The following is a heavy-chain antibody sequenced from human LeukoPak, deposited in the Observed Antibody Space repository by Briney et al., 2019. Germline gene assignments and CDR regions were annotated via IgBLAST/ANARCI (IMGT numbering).Heavy chain of an antibody. CDR3: GRDPNGDYVGAFEF. Sequence: QPGGSLRLSCAASGFTFSEYALVWVRQAPGKGLEWVSASSSGGANTLYADAVKGRFTISRDNSKNTLYLQMDSLRAEDTAVYFCGRDPNGDYVGAFEFWGHGTMVTVSS. J-gene: IGHJ3*01. V-gene: IGHV3-23*01. D-gene: IGHD4-17*01. CDR1: GFTFSEYA. CDR2: SSSGGANT.